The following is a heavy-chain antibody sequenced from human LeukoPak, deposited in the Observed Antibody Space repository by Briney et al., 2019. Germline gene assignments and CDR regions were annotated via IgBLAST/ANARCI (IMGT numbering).Heavy chain of an antibody. Sequence: GESLKISCKGSGYNFTGYWISWVRQMPGKGLEWMGRIDPSDSYTNYSPSFQGHVTISADKSISTAYLQCSSLKASDTAMYYCARLVGGTVDYWGQGTLLTVSS. D-gene: IGHD1-26*01. CDR2: IDPSDSYT. CDR1: GYNFTGYW. V-gene: IGHV5-10-1*01. J-gene: IGHJ4*02. CDR3: ARLVGGTVDY.